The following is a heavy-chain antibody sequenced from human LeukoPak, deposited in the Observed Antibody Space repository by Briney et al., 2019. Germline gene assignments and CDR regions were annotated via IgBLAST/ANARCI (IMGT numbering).Heavy chain of an antibody. J-gene: IGHJ3*02. CDR3: ARSGFRSGSGSYYPDAFDI. CDR1: GFTIRSYS. V-gene: IGHV3-21*01. CDR2: ISSSSSYI. D-gene: IGHD3-10*01. Sequence: GGSLRLSCAASGFTIRSYSMNWVRQAPGKGLEWVSSISSSSSYIYYADSVKGRFTISRDNAKNSLYLQMNSLRAEDTAVYYCARSGFRSGSGSYYPDAFDIWGQGTMVTVSS.